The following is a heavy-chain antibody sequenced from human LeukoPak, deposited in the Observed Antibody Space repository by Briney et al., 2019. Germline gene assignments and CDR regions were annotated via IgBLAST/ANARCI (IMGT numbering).Heavy chain of an antibody. D-gene: IGHD4-17*01. Sequence: GGSLRLSCAASGFTFSSYAMSWVRQAPGKGLEWVSAISGSGGSTYYADSVKGRFTISRDNSKNTLYLQMNSRRAEDTAVYYCAKDQRCGDYALDYWGQGTLVTVSS. J-gene: IGHJ4*02. CDR2: ISGSGGST. CDR3: AKDQRCGDYALDY. V-gene: IGHV3-23*01. CDR1: GFTFSSYA.